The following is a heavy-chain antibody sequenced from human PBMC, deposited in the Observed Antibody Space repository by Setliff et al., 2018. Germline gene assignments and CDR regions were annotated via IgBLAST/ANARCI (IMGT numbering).Heavy chain of an antibody. V-gene: IGHV1-69*05. Sequence: SVKASCKASGATFSSYGISWVRQAPGQGLEWMGGTIPIFGTTDYAQKFQGRVTIITDESTSTAFMQLSSLRSEDTAVYYCVREGVDSRSSTDYRYYMDVWGKGTTVTVSS. D-gene: IGHD3-22*01. CDR3: VREGVDSRSSTDYRYYMDV. CDR1: GATFSSYG. J-gene: IGHJ6*03. CDR2: TIPIFGTT.